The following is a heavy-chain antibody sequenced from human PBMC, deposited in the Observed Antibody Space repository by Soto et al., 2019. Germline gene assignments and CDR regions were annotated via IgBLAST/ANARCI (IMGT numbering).Heavy chain of an antibody. Sequence: EVHLLESGGGLVQSGGSLRLSCVASGFNFNFFAMSWVRRAPGKGLEWVSAISGSGSGTFYSDSVKGRFTISRDNPKNTLFLEMKSLRPEDAAVYYCAKDRIQDCTSSSCYRGGDSWGHGTLVTVSS. V-gene: IGHV3-23*01. J-gene: IGHJ5*01. CDR2: ISGSGSGT. D-gene: IGHD2-2*01. CDR1: GFNFNFFA. CDR3: AKDRIQDCTSSSCYRGGDS.